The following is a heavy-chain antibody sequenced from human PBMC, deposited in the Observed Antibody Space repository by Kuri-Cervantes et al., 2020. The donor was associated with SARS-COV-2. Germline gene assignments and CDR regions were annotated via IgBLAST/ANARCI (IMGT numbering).Heavy chain of an antibody. J-gene: IGHJ6*02. D-gene: IGHD2-2*01. Sequence: GGSLRLSCAASGFTFSSYGMHWVRQAPGKGLEWVAVISYDGSNKYYADSVKGRFTISRDNSKNTLYLQMNSLRAEDTAVYYCARPYCSSTSCYPVDVWGQGTTVTVSS. CDR3: ARPYCSSTSCYPVDV. CDR1: GFTFSSYG. CDR2: ISYDGSNK. V-gene: IGHV3-30*03.